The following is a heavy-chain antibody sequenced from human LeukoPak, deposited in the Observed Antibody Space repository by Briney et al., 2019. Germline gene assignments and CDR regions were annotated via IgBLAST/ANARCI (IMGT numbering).Heavy chain of an antibody. CDR3: ATGITMVRGGFDYYYGMDV. D-gene: IGHD3-10*01. V-gene: IGHV1-24*01. CDR2: FDPEDGET. J-gene: IGHJ6*04. CDR1: GYTLTGLS. Sequence: ASVKVSCKVSGYTLTGLSMHWVRQAPGKGLEWMGGFDPEDGETIYAQKFQGRVTMTEDTSTDTAYMELSSLRSEDTAVYYCATGITMVRGGFDYYYGMDVWGKGTSVTVSS.